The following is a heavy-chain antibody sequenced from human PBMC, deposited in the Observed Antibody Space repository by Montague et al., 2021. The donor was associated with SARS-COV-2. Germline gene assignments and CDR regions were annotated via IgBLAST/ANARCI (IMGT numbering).Heavy chain of an antibody. Sequence: SETLSLTCTVYGGSFSGYYWSWIRQRPGKGLEWIGEINHSGSTNYNPSLKSRVTISVDTSKNHFPLKLSSVTAAGTAVYYCARSGGVYTESYDVEDYDYGLDVWGRGTMVTVSS. CDR2: INHSGST. D-gene: IGHD1-26*01. J-gene: IGHJ6*02. V-gene: IGHV4-34*01. CDR3: ARSGGVYTESYDVEDYDYGLDV. CDR1: GGSFSGYY.